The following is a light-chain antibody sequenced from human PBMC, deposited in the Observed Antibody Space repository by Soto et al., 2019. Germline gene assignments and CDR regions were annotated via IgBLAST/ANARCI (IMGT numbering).Light chain of an antibody. V-gene: IGKV3-15*01. J-gene: IGKJ5*01. CDR2: EAS. Sequence: VVMTQSPATLSVSPGERAVLSCRASQSLGSNLAWYHHKPGQAPRLLLYEASIRATGIPARFSGDGSGTEFTLTISSLQSEDFGIYYCQQRSNWLLTFGQGTRLEIK. CDR1: QSLGSN. CDR3: QQRSNWLLT.